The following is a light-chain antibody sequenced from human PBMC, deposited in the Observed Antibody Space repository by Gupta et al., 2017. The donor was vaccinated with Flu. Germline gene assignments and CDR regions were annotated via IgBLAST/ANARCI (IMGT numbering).Light chain of an antibody. CDR3: QSYDSRLSSWV. J-gene: IGLJ3*02. V-gene: IGLV1-40*01. Sequence: QSVLTQPPSMSGAPGQRVTISCTGNNSNIGAGYDVHWYQQLPGTAPKLLIYANVNRPSGVPDRFSGSKSGTSSSLAITGLQAEDEADYYCQSYDSRLSSWVFGGGTTLTVL. CDR1: NSNIGAGYD. CDR2: ANV.